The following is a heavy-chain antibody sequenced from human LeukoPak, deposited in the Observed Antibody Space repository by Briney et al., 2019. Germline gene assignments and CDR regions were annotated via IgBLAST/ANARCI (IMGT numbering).Heavy chain of an antibody. CDR3: AREASGLAAAGTDY. V-gene: IGHV4-31*03. D-gene: IGHD6-13*01. J-gene: IGHJ4*02. CDR1: GGSISSGGYY. Sequence: SQTLSLTCTVSGGSISSGGYYCSWIRQHPGKGLEWIGYIYYSGSTYYNPSLKSRVTISVDTSKNQFSLKLSSVTAADTAVYYCAREASGLAAAGTDYWGQGTLVTVSS. CDR2: IYYSGST.